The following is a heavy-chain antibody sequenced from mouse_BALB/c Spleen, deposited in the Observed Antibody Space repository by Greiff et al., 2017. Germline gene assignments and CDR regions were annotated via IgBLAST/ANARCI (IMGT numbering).Heavy chain of an antibody. V-gene: IGHV5-12-2*01. D-gene: IGHD2-13*01. CDR3: ARGDYFDY. J-gene: IGHJ2*01. Sequence: DVMLVESGGGLVQPGGSLKLSCAASGFTFSSYTMSWVRQTPEKRLEWVAYISNGGGSTYYPDTVKGRFTISRDNAKNTLYLQMSSLKSEDTAMYYCARGDYFDYWGQGTTLTVSS. CDR1: GFTFSSYT. CDR2: ISNGGGST.